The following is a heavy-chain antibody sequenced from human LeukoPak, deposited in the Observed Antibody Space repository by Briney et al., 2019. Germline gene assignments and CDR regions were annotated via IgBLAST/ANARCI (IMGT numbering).Heavy chain of an antibody. CDR2: ISSSSSYI. CDR3: ARDSFGAKDYYYYMDV. CDR1: GFTFSSYS. D-gene: IGHD3-16*01. J-gene: IGHJ6*03. Sequence: PGGSLRLSCAASGFTFSSYSMNWVRQAPGKGLEWVSSISSSSSYIYYADSVKGRFTISRDNAKNSLYLQMNSLRAEDTAVYYCARDSFGAKDYYYYMDVWGKGTTVTVSS. V-gene: IGHV3-21*01.